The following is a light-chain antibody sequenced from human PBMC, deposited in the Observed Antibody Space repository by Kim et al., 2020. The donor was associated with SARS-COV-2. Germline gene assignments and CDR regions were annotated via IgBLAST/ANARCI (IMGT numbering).Light chain of an antibody. J-gene: IGLJ2*01. CDR1: SGRIASNY. V-gene: IGLV6-57*03. CDR3: QSYDSSTVV. Sequence: GKPVTIACTRSSGRIASNYVQWYQQHPGSAPTTVIYEDNQRPSGVPDRFSGSIDSSSNSASLTISGLKTEDEADYYCQSYDSSTVVFGGGTQLTVL. CDR2: EDN.